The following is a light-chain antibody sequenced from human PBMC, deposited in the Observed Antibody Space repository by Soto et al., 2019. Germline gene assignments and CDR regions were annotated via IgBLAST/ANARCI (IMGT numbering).Light chain of an antibody. CDR1: SSDVGGYDY. J-gene: IGLJ2*01. Sequence: QSVLTQPPSASGSPGQSVTISCTGTSSDVGGYDYVSWHQHHPGKAPELMIYEVNTRPSGVPDRFSGSKSGNTASLTVSRLQAEDEADYYCSAYAGNNNVVFGGGTKLTVL. CDR3: SAYAGNNNVV. V-gene: IGLV2-8*01. CDR2: EVN.